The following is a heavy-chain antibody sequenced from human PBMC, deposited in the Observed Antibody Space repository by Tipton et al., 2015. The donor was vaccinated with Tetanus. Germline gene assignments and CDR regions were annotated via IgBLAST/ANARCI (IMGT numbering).Heavy chain of an antibody. Sequence: LRLSCTVSGDSISRGGYFWNWIRQRPGEGPEWVGYIYYSGDTYYNPSLKSRVSMSVDTSKNQFSLNLTSVTAADTAVYYCARDQGGGRVVRLNWLDPWGQGTLVTVSS. V-gene: IGHV4-31*03. CDR1: GDSISRGGYF. CDR3: ARDQGGGRVVRLNWLDP. CDR2: IYYSGDT. J-gene: IGHJ5*02. D-gene: IGHD6-6*01.